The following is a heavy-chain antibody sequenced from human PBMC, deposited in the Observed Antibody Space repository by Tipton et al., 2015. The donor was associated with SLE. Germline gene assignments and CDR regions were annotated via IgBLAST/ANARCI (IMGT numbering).Heavy chain of an antibody. CDR2: IYYSGST. CDR3: ARGGTGGKDFDLDS. CDR1: GGSISSSSYY. Sequence: TLSLTCTVSGGSISSSSYYWGWIRQPPGKGLEWIGSIYYSGSTYYNPSLKSRVTISVDTSKNQFSLKLSSVTAADTAVYYCARGGTGGKDFDLDSWGQGTLVTVSS. V-gene: IGHV4-39*07. J-gene: IGHJ4*02. D-gene: IGHD4-23*01.